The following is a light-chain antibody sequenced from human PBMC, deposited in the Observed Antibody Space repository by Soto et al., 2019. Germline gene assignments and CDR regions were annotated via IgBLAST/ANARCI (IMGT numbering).Light chain of an antibody. Sequence: NFMLTQPHSVSESPGKTVTISCTRSSGSIASNHVQWYQQRPGSAPTTVIYKNDERPSGVPDRFSGSIDSSSSSASLTISGLKTEDEVDYYCQSYDGNSVVFGGGTKLTVL. CDR3: QSYDGNSVV. CDR1: SGSIASNH. J-gene: IGLJ2*01. CDR2: KND. V-gene: IGLV6-57*04.